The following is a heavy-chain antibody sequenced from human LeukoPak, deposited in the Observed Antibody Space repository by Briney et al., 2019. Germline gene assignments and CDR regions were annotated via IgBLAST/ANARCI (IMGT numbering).Heavy chain of an antibody. CDR2: INHSGST. CDR1: GGSFSGYY. V-gene: IGHV4-34*01. Sequence: PSETLSLTCAVYGGSFSGYYWSWIRQPPGKGLEWIGEINHSGSTNYNPSLKSRVTISVDTSKNQFSLKLSSVTAADTAVYYCATGGDDSSGYYGRGIDYWGQGTLVTVSS. D-gene: IGHD3-22*01. J-gene: IGHJ4*02. CDR3: ATGGDDSSGYYGRGIDY.